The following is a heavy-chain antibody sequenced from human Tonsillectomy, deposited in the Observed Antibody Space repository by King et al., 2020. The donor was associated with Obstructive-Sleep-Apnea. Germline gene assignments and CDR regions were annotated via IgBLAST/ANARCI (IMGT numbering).Heavy chain of an antibody. J-gene: IGHJ4*02. CDR1: GVTFSTYW. Sequence: VQLVESGGGLVQPGGSLRLSCEASGVTFSTYWMHWVRQASGKVLMWVSRIDSVGSNPTYAASVKGRFTISRDNAKNTLYLQMNSLRAEDTAVYYCARGKDIDWGQGTLVTVSS. D-gene: IGHD2-15*01. CDR3: ARGKDID. CDR2: IDSVGSNP. V-gene: IGHV3-74*01.